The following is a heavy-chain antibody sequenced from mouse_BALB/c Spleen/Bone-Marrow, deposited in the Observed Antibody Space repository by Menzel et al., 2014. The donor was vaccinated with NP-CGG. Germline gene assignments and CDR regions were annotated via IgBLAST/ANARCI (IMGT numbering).Heavy chain of an antibody. CDR2: INPNIGGT. CDR3: ARGRFAY. Sequence: EVQLQQSGPELVKPGASVKISCKTSGYTFTDYTIHWVKQSPGTSLEWIGNINPNIGGTTYNQKFKGKATLTLDKSSRTAYMELRSLTSEDSAVYYCARGRFAYWGQGTLVTVSA. CDR1: GYTFTDYT. V-gene: IGHV1-22*01. J-gene: IGHJ3*01.